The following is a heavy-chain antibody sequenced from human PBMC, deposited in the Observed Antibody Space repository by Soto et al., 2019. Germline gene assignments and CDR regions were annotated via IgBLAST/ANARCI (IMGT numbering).Heavy chain of an antibody. CDR1: GFTFSAFW. D-gene: IGHD3-10*01. CDR2: INGDGSEK. J-gene: IGHJ4*02. V-gene: IGHV3-7*01. Sequence: EVQVVESGGGLVQPGGSLKLSCAASGFTFSAFWMNWVRQAPGKGLEGVANINGDGSEKYYVDSVKGRFTISRDSAKNTLYLEMNSLRAEDTALYYCAAGFPPDYWGQGTLVTVSS. CDR3: AAGFPPDY.